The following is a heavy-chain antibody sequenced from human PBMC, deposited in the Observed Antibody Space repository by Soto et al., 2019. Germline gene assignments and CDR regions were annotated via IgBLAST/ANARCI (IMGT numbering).Heavy chain of an antibody. CDR3: ARGPALDSYYYGMDV. V-gene: IGHV1-3*01. J-gene: IGHJ6*02. CDR1: GYTFTSYA. CDR2: INAGNGNT. Sequence: GASVKVSCKASGYTFTSYAMHWVRQAPGQRLEWMGWINAGNGNTKFSQKFQGRVTITRDTSASTAYMELSSLRSEDTAVYFCARGPALDSYYYGMDVWGQRSTVTVSS.